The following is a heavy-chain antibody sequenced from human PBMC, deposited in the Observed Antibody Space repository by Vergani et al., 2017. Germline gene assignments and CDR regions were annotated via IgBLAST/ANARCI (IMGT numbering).Heavy chain of an antibody. Sequence: EVQLLESGGGLVQPGGSLRLFCAASGFTFSSYAMSWVRQAPGKGLGWVSGISGSGGSQYYADSVKGRFTISRDNPKNTLYLEMNSLRAEDTAVYYCAKDGPRGTAVDIWGQGTMVTVSS. CDR2: ISGSGGSQ. V-gene: IGHV3-23*01. CDR1: GFTFSSYA. D-gene: IGHD1-1*01. CDR3: AKDGPRGTAVDI. J-gene: IGHJ3*02.